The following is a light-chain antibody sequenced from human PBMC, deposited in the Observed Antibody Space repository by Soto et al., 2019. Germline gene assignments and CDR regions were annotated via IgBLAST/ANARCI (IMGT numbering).Light chain of an antibody. CDR3: QHYNSYSEA. CDR1: QSINNW. V-gene: IGKV1-5*03. Sequence: DIKMTQSPSTLSASVGDRVASTCRASQSINNWLAWYQQKPGKAPKLLIYKASTLKSGVPSRFSGSGSGTEFTLTISSLQPDDFATYYCQHYNSYSEAFGQGTKVDIK. J-gene: IGKJ1*01. CDR2: KAS.